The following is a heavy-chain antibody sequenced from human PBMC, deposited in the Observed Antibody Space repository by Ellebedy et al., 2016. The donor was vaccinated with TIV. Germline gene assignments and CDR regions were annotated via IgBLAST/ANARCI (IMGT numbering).Heavy chain of an antibody. V-gene: IGHV3-30-3*01. CDR1: GFTFSSYA. CDR2: ISYDGSNK. Sequence: GESLKISXAASGFTFSSYAMHWVRQAPGKGLEWVAVISYDGSNKYYADSVKGRFTISRDNSKNTLYLQMNSLRAEDTAVYYCARDWEWAIDSWGQGTLVTVSS. D-gene: IGHD1-26*01. CDR3: ARDWEWAIDS. J-gene: IGHJ5*01.